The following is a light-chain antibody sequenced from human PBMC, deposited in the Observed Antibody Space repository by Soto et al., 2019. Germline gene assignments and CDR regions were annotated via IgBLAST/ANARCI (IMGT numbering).Light chain of an antibody. Sequence: EVVMTQSPATLSVSPGDKATLSCRASQSVSSHLAWYQQKPGQAPRLLIDGASTRPSGVPARFSGSGSGTEFTLTISSRQSEDFAIYYCQQYDDWRLLTFGGGTKVEI. CDR1: QSVSSH. J-gene: IGKJ4*01. V-gene: IGKV3-15*01. CDR3: QQYDDWRLLT. CDR2: GAS.